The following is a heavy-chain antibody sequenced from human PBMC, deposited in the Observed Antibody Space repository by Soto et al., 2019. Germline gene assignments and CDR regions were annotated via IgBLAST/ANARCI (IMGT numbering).Heavy chain of an antibody. CDR2: IIPIFGTA. J-gene: IGHJ4*02. Sequence: QVQLVQSGAEVKKPGSSVKVSCKASGGTFSSYAISWVRQAPGQGLEWMGGIIPIFGTANYAQKFQGRVTITADXYTHTXXMELSRLRSEDTAVYYCARDQGGYCSGGSCYDFDYWGQGTLVTVSS. V-gene: IGHV1-69*12. CDR3: ARDQGGYCSGGSCYDFDY. D-gene: IGHD2-15*01. CDR1: GGTFSSYA.